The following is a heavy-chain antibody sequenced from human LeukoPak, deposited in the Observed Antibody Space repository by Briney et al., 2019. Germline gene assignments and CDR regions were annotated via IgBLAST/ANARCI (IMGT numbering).Heavy chain of an antibody. D-gene: IGHD6-13*01. CDR3: ARDHGEAAAGVFAPFDY. V-gene: IGHV1-18*01. CDR2: ISTYNGNT. CDR1: GYTFTSYG. Sequence: ASVKVSCKASGYTFTSYGICWVRQAPGQGLEWMGWISTYNGNTHYAQNLQGRVTMTTDTSTSTAYMELRSLRSDDTAVYYCARDHGEAAAGVFAPFDYWGQGTLVTVSS. J-gene: IGHJ4*02.